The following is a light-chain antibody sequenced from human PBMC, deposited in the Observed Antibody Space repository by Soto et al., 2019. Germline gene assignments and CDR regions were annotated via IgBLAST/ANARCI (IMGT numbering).Light chain of an antibody. Sequence: EMVLTQSPGTLSLSPGERATLSCRASQTISSTFLAWYRQRPGQAPRLLIYGAYSRATGIPDRFSGSGSGTDFTLTISRLEPDDFAVYYCQQFGLSPPFGGGTKVEIK. J-gene: IGKJ4*01. CDR2: GAY. CDR3: QQFGLSPP. CDR1: QTISSTF. V-gene: IGKV3-20*01.